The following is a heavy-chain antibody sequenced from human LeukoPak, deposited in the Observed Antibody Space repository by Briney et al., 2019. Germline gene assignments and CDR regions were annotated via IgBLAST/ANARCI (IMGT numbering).Heavy chain of an antibody. Sequence: SETLSLTCAVYGGSISSSSYYWGWIRQPPGKGLEWIGSIYYSGSTYYNPSLKSRVTISVDTSKNQFSLKLSSVTAADTAVYYCARRPDAFDIWGQGTMVTVSS. CDR2: IYYSGST. J-gene: IGHJ3*02. CDR1: GGSISSSSYY. V-gene: IGHV4-39*01. CDR3: ARRPDAFDI.